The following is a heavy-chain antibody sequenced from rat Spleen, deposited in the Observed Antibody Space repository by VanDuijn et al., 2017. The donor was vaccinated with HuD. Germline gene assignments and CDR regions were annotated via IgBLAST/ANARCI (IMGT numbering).Heavy chain of an antibody. J-gene: IGHJ2*01. Sequence: EVQLMESGGGLVQPGRSLKLSCAASGFTFSNYGMHWIRQAPTKGLEWVASISPSGGSTYYRDSVKGRFTISRDNAKSTLYLQMDSLRSEDTATYYCARRHYGYTDYFDYWGQGVMVTVSS. CDR1: GFTFSNYG. D-gene: IGHD1-9*01. V-gene: IGHV5-19*01. CDR2: ISPSGGST. CDR3: ARRHYGYTDYFDY.